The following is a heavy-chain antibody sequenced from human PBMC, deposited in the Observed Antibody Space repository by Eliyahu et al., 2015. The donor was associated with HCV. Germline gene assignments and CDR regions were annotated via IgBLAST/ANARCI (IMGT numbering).Heavy chain of an antibody. CDR3: AGTYYYDSSGYYSLDY. J-gene: IGHJ4*02. D-gene: IGHD3-22*01. CDR1: GXTLXXLS. V-gene: IGHV1-24*01. CDR2: FDPEDGET. Sequence: QVQLVQSGAEVKKPGASVXVSCXVSGXTLXXLSMHWVRQAPGKGLEWMGGFDPEDGETIYAQKFQGRVTMTEDTSTDTAYMELSSLRSEDTAVYYCAGTYYYDSSGYYSLDYWGQGTLVTVXS.